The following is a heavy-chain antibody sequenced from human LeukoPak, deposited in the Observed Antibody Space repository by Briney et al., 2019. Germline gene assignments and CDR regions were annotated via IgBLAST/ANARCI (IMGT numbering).Heavy chain of an antibody. CDR2: IWYDGSNK. D-gene: IGHD3-9*01. CDR3: ARGQVLRYFDGLLGWNLIDYFDY. J-gene: IGHJ4*02. CDR1: GFTFSSYG. V-gene: IGHV3-33*01. Sequence: EGSLRLSCAASGFTFSSYGMHWVRQALGKGLEWVAVIWYDGSNKYYADSVKGRFTISRDNSKNTLYLQINSLRAEDTAVYYCARGQVLRYFDGLLGWNLIDYFDYWGQGTLVTVSS.